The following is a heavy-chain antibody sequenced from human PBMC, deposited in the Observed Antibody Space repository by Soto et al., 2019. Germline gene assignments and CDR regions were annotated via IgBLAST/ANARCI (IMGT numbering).Heavy chain of an antibody. D-gene: IGHD2-15*01. V-gene: IGHV1-3*01. CDR1: GYTFTSYA. CDR3: VRGVVVVVDINEPDAYDI. CDR2: INAGNGNT. J-gene: IGHJ3*02. Sequence: ASVKVSCKASGYTFTSYAMHWVRQAPGQRLEWMGWINAGNGNTKYSQKFQGRVTITRDTSASTAYMELSSLRSEDTAVYYCVRGVVVVVDINEPDAYDIWGQGTIVTVSS.